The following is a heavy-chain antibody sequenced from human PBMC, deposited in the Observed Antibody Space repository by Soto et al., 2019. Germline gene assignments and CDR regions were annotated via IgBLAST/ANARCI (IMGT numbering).Heavy chain of an antibody. CDR2: ISGSGGST. J-gene: IGHJ5*02. D-gene: IGHD2-2*01. CDR3: AKVASDIVVVPAAIWFDP. CDR1: GFTFSSYA. Sequence: GGSLRLSCAASGFTFSSYAMSWVRQAPGQWLEWVSAISGSGGSTYYADSVKVLFTISRDNSKNTLYLQMNSLRAEDTAVYYCAKVASDIVVVPAAIWFDPWGQGTLVTVSS. V-gene: IGHV3-23*01.